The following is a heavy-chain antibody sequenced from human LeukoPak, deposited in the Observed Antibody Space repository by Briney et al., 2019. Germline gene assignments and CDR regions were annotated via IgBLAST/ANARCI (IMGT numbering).Heavy chain of an antibody. D-gene: IGHD3-22*01. CDR3: AKGYLNYYDSSGYYAPRGDYFDY. CDR1: GFTFDDYA. CDR2: ISWNSGSI. Sequence: GRSLRLSCAASGFTFDDYAMHWVRQAPGKGLEWVSGISWNSGSIGYADSMKGRFTISRDNAKNSLYLQMNSLRAEDTALYYCAKGYLNYYDSSGYYAPRGDYFDYWGQGTLVTVSS. V-gene: IGHV3-9*01. J-gene: IGHJ4*02.